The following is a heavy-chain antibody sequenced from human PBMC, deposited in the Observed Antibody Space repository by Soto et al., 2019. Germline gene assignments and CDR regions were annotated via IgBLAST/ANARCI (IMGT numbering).Heavy chain of an antibody. CDR3: ARDKVDIVATIPYYYYGMDV. CDR1: GLTFSSYG. CDR2: IWYDGSNK. Sequence: QVQLVESGGALVKLGRSLRLSCAASGLTFSSYGMTWVRQAPGKGLDGVAVIWYDGSNKYYADSVKGRFTISRDNSKNTLYLQMNSLRAEDTAVYYCARDKVDIVATIPYYYYGMDVWGQGTTVTVSS. J-gene: IGHJ6*02. D-gene: IGHD5-12*01. V-gene: IGHV3-33*01.